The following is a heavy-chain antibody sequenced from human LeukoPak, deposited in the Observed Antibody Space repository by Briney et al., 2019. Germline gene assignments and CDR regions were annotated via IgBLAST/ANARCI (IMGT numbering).Heavy chain of an antibody. J-gene: IGHJ5*02. V-gene: IGHV4-34*01. CDR3: ARGGYSSSSGWFDP. D-gene: IGHD6-6*01. Sequence: SETLSLTCAVYGGSFSGYYWSWIRQPPGKGLEWIGEINHSGSTNYNPSLKSRVTISVETSKNQFSLKLSSVTAADMVVYYCARGGYSSSSGWFDPWGQGTLVTVSS. CDR2: INHSGST. CDR1: GGSFSGYY.